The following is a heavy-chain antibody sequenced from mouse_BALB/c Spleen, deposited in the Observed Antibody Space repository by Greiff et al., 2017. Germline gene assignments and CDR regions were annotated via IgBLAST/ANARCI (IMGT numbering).Heavy chain of an antibody. J-gene: IGHJ3*01. Sequence: EVKLMESGGGLVKPGGSLKLSCAASGFAFSSYDMSWVRQTPEKRLEWVAYISSGGGSTYYPDTVKGRFTISRDNAKNTLYLQMSSLKSEDTAMYYCARHEAYYSFAYWGQGTLVTVSA. V-gene: IGHV5-12-1*01. CDR3: ARHEAYYSFAY. CDR2: ISSGGGST. D-gene: IGHD1-1*01. CDR1: GFAFSSYD.